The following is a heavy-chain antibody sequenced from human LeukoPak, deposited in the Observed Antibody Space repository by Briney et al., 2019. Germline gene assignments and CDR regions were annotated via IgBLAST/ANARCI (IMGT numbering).Heavy chain of an antibody. J-gene: IGHJ4*02. CDR1: GCSISSSSYY. CDR3: ASLEYYYDSSGYYFRY. CDR2: IYYSGST. D-gene: IGHD3-22*01. Sequence: PSETLSLTCTVSGCSISSSSYYWGWIRQPPGKGLEWIGSIYYSGSTYYNPSLKSRVTISVDTSKNQFSLKLSSVTAADTAVYYCASLEYYYDSSGYYFRYWGQGTLVTVSS. V-gene: IGHV4-39*01.